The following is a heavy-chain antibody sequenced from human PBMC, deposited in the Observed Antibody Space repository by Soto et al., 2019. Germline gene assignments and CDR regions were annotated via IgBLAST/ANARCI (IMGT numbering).Heavy chain of an antibody. D-gene: IGHD1-20*01. J-gene: IGHJ6*02. V-gene: IGHV4-4*02. CDR2: IYHSGST. CDR1: GGSISTSNW. CDR3: VRGGGIRIYYGMDV. Sequence: QVQLQESGPGLVKPSGTQSLTCAVSGGSISTSNWWSWVRQPPGKGLEWIGEIYHSGSTNYNPSLKSRVTILVDKSKNQFSLKLSSVTAADTAVYYCVRGGGIRIYYGMDVWGQGTTVSVSS.